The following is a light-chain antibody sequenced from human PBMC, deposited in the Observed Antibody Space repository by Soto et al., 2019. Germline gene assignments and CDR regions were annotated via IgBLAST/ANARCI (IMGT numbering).Light chain of an antibody. CDR1: QSVLYSSNNKNY. J-gene: IGKJ1*01. V-gene: IGKV4-1*01. CDR3: QQYYSTLQT. CDR2: WAS. Sequence: DIVMTQSPDPLAVSLGERATINCKSSQSVLYSSNNKNYLAWYQQKPGQPPKLLIYWASTRESGVPDRFSGSGSGTDFTLTISSLQAEDVAVYYCQQYYSTLQTFGQGTKVEIK.